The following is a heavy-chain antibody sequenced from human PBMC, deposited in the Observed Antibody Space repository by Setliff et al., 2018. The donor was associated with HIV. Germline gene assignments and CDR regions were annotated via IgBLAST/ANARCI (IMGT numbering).Heavy chain of an antibody. D-gene: IGHD3-3*01. CDR3: ATGIDNFWSGYVN. Sequence: SETLSLTCAVYGGSFSGYYWAWIRQPPGKGLEWIGYIYHAGNTYYNPSLKSRVTISVDTSKNLFSLKLTSVTPADTAVYYCATGIDNFWSGYVNWGQGTLVTVSS. J-gene: IGHJ4*02. V-gene: IGHV4-34*01. CDR1: GGSFSGYY. CDR2: IYHAGNT.